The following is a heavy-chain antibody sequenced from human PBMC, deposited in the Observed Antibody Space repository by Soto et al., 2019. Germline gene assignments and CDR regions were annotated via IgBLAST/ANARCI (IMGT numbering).Heavy chain of an antibody. J-gene: IGHJ5*02. CDR1: GGTFSSYA. CDR3: ARDQGRKYYGSGSYLVPGWFDP. V-gene: IGHV1-69*06. Sequence: GASVTDSCKASGGTFSSYAISWVRQAPGQGLEWMGGIIPIFGTANYAQKFQGRVTITADKSTSTAYMELSSLRSEDTAVYYCARDQGRKYYGSGSYLVPGWFDPWGQGTLVTVSS. CDR2: IIPIFGTA. D-gene: IGHD3-10*01.